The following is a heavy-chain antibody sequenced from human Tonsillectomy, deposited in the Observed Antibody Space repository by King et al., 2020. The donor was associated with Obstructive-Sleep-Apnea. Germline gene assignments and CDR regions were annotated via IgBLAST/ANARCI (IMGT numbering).Heavy chain of an antibody. D-gene: IGHD2-2*01. CDR3: VGHVVPAAIRTYNWFDP. V-gene: IGHV4-38-2*02. Sequence: QLQESGPGLVKPSETLSLTCTVSGYSISSGYYWGWIRQPPRKVLEWIGSISPSGSTVYQPSLKSRVTLSVDTSKNQFSLKLSSVTAADTAVYYCVGHVVPAAIRTYNWFDPWGQGTLVTVSS. J-gene: IGHJ5*02. CDR2: ISPSGST. CDR1: GYSISSGYY.